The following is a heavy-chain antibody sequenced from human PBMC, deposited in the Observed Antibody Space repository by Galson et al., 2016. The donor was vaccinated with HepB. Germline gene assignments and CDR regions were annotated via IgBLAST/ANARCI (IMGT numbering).Heavy chain of an antibody. V-gene: IGHV3-30*04. D-gene: IGHD3-10*01. J-gene: IGHJ3*02. CDR3: ARDNTILWFGELIGNAFDI. CDR1: GFTFSSYA. Sequence: SLRLSCAASGFTFSSYAMHWVRQAPGKGLEWVAVISYDGSTKYYADSVKGRFTISRDNSKNTLYLQMNSLRAEDTAVYYCARDNTILWFGELIGNAFDIWGPGTPVSVS. CDR2: ISYDGSTK.